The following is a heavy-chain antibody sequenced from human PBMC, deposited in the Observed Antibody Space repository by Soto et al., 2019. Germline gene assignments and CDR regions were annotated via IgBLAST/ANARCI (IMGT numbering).Heavy chain of an antibody. D-gene: IGHD2-21*02. CDR2: INADGSST. CDR1: GFTFGNYW. V-gene: IGHV3-74*03. Sequence: EVQLVESGGGLIQPGGSLRLSCAASGFTFGNYWMHWVRQSPGKGLVWVSSINADGSSTTYADSVEGRFTVSRDSAKNTLHLQMKSLRVEDTAVYYCVRDWGDRGDYWGQGTLVTVSS. J-gene: IGHJ4*02. CDR3: VRDWGDRGDY.